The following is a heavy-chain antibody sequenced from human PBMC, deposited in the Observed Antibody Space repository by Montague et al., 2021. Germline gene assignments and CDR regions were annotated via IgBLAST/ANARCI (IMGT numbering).Heavy chain of an antibody. CDR3: ARDLHVNYWKGFDP. CDR1: GGAMDSRY. V-gene: IGHV4-59*11. D-gene: IGHD1-1*01. Sequence: SETLSLTCTVSGGAMDSRYWSWIRQPPGKGLEWIGYIYYSGNTNYNPSLKNRVTISVDTSKNQFSLKLSSLTAADTAVYYCARDLHVNYWKGFDPWGQGTLVTVSS. J-gene: IGHJ5*02. CDR2: IYYSGNT.